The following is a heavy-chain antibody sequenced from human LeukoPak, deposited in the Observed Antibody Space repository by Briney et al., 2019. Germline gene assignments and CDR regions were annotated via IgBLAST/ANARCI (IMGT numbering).Heavy chain of an antibody. V-gene: IGHV4-4*02. CDR1: GGSISSSNW. Sequence: SETLSLTCAVSGGSISSSNWWSWVRQPPGKGLEWIGEIYHSGSTNYNPFLKSRVTISVDKSKNQFSLKLSSVTAADTAVYYCARSGTMIVVAPFDYWGQGTLVTVSS. CDR2: IYHSGST. J-gene: IGHJ4*02. CDR3: ARSGTMIVVAPFDY. D-gene: IGHD3-22*01.